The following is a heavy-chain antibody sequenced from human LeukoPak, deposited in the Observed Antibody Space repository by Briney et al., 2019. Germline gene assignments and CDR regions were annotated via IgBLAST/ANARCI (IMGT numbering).Heavy chain of an antibody. J-gene: IGHJ6*02. CDR1: GFTFSTFW. CDR3: ARGRYYGMDV. Sequence: PGGSLRLSRAASGFTFSTFWMHWVRQAPGKGLVWVSGINSDGSSTTYADSVKGRFTISRDNAKNTLYLQMNNLRAEDTAVYYCARGRYYGMDVWGQGTTVTVSS. V-gene: IGHV3-74*03. CDR2: INSDGSST.